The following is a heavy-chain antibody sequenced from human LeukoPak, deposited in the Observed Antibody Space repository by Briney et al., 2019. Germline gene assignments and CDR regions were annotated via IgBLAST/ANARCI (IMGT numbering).Heavy chain of an antibody. CDR2: ITSSSSYI. CDR1: GFTFSSYS. D-gene: IGHD6-13*01. Sequence: GGSLRLSCAASGFTFSSYSMNWVRQAPGKGLEWVASITSSSSYIYYADSVKGRFTISRDNSKNSLYLQMNSLRAEDTAVYYCARPLRSGVAAAGKTPFDIWGQGTMVTVSS. CDR3: ARPLRSGVAAAGKTPFDI. V-gene: IGHV3-21*01. J-gene: IGHJ3*02.